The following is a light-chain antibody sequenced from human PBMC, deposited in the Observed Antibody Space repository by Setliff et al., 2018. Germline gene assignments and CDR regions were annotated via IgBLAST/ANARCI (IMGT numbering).Light chain of an antibody. Sequence: EIVLTQSPVTLSLSPGERATLYCRASQSVTSHLAWYRQKPGQAPRLLIYDASNRATGIPARFSGSGSGTDFTLTISSLEPEDSAVYYCQQGGTFGQGTKVDIK. V-gene: IGKV3-11*01. CDR3: QQGGT. CDR2: DAS. CDR1: QSVTSH. J-gene: IGKJ1*01.